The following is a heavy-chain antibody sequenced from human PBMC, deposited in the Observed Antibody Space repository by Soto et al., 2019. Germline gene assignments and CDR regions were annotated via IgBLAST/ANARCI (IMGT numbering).Heavy chain of an antibody. V-gene: IGHV1-3*01. Sequence: GASVKVSCKASGYTFTSYAMHWVRQAPGQRLEWMGWINAGNVNTKYSQKFQGRVTITRDTSASTAYMELSSLRSEDTAVYYCARDLLYPAPDYWGQGTLVTVSS. CDR1: GYTFTSYA. CDR3: ARDLLYPAPDY. D-gene: IGHD2-8*01. J-gene: IGHJ4*02. CDR2: INAGNVNT.